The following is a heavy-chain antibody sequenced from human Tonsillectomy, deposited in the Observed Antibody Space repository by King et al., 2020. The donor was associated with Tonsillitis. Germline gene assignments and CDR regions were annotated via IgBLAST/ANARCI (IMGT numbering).Heavy chain of an antibody. J-gene: IGHJ4*02. D-gene: IGHD3-22*01. Sequence: DVQLVESGGGLVQPGGSLRLSCAASGFTVSDNYMSWVRQAPGKGLEWVSVIYTGGSTFYADSVKDRFTISGDNSKNSLYLQMNFLRAEDTAVYYCARSPNYYDVSGYHYTFDYWGLGTLVTVSS. CDR1: GFTVSDNY. CDR2: IYTGGST. CDR3: ARSPNYYDVSGYHYTFDY. V-gene: IGHV3-66*01.